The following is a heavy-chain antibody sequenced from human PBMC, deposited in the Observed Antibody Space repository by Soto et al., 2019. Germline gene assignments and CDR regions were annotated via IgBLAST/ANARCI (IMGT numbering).Heavy chain of an antibody. D-gene: IGHD2-15*01. CDR1: GFTFSSYA. CDR3: ARDSCSGGSCYSDY. Sequence: QVQLVESGGGVVQPGRSLRLSCAASGFTFSSYAMHWVRQAPGKGLEWVAVISSDGSNKYYADSVKGRFTISRDNSKNTLYLQMNSLRAEDTAVYYCARDSCSGGSCYSDYWGQGTLVTVSS. V-gene: IGHV3-30-3*01. J-gene: IGHJ4*02. CDR2: ISSDGSNK.